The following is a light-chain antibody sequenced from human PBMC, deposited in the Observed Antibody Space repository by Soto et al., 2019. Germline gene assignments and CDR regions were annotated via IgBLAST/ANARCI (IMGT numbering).Light chain of an antibody. CDR1: QSISKY. CDR2: EVS. V-gene: IGKV1-39*01. Sequence: DIQMTQSPSSLSASVGDRVTITCRASQSISKYLNWYQLKPGKAPKVLIYEVSSLQTGVPPRFSGSGSGTEFTLTISSLQPEDFATYSCQQSYSIRPVTFGGGTKV. J-gene: IGKJ4*01. CDR3: QQSYSIRPVT.